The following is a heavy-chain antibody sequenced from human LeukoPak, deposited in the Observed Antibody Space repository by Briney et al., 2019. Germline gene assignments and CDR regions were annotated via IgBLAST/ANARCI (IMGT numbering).Heavy chain of an antibody. CDR1: GGTFSSYA. Sequence: GASVKVSCKASGGTFSSYAISWVRQAPGQGLEWMGGIIPIFGTTTFAQKFQGRVTIITDASTSTVYMELSSLRSEDTAVYYCARWAGLCTTNNCYNPFDYWGQGTLVTVSS. D-gene: IGHD2-2*02. J-gene: IGHJ4*02. V-gene: IGHV1-69*05. CDR3: ARWAGLCTTNNCYNPFDY. CDR2: IIPIFGTT.